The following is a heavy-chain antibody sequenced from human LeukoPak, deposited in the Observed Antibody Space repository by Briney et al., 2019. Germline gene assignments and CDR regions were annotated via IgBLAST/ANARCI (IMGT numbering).Heavy chain of an antibody. J-gene: IGHJ4*02. CDR1: GGSFSGYY. CDR2: INHSGST. CDR3: ARRYYDFWSGYWGPDFDY. D-gene: IGHD3-3*01. Sequence: SETLSLTCAVYGGSFSGYYWSWIRQPPGKGLEWIGEINHSGSTNYNPSLKGRVTISVDTSKNQFSLKLSSVTAADTAVYYCARRYYDFWSGYWGPDFDYWGQGTLVTVSS. V-gene: IGHV4-34*01.